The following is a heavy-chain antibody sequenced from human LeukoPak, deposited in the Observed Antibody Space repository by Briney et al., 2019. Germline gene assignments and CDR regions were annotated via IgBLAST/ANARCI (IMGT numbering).Heavy chain of an antibody. J-gene: IGHJ3*02. CDR2: IYPGDSDT. Sequence: GESLKISCQISGYKFVSYWIGWVRQMPGKGLEWMGIIYPGDSDTRYSPSFQGQVTISADKSISTAYLQWSSLKASDTAMYYCARLQWLDVRLYDAFDIWGQGTMVTVSS. CDR1: GYKFVSYW. CDR3: ARLQWLDVRLYDAFDI. D-gene: IGHD6-19*01. V-gene: IGHV5-51*01.